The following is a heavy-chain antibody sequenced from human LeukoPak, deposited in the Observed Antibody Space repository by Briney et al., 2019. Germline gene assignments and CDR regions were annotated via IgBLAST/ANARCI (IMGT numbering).Heavy chain of an antibody. D-gene: IGHD2-15*01. CDR1: GGSFSGYY. CDR3: AGDRCSGGSCYSRYYYYGMDV. CDR2: INHSGST. V-gene: IGHV4-34*01. Sequence: SETLSLTCAVYGGSFSGYYWSWIRQPPGKGLEWIGEINHSGSTNYNPSLKSRVTISVDTSKNQFSLKLSPVTAADTAVYYCAGDRCSGGSCYSRYYYYGMDVWGKGTTVTVSS. J-gene: IGHJ6*04.